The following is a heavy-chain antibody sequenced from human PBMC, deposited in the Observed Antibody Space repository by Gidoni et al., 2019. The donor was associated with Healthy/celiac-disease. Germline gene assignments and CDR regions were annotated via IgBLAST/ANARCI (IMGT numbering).Heavy chain of an antibody. CDR2: ISYDGSNK. V-gene: IGHV3-30-3*01. CDR1: GFPFRSYA. Sequence: QVQLVESGGGVVQPGRSLRLSCAASGFPFRSYAMHWVRQAPGKGLEWVAVISYDGSNKYYADSVKGRFTISRDNSKNTLYLQMNSLRAEDTAVYYCARDITYSYNYYYYGMDVWGQGTTVTVSS. CDR3: ARDITYSYNYYYYGMDV. D-gene: IGHD4-4*01. J-gene: IGHJ6*02.